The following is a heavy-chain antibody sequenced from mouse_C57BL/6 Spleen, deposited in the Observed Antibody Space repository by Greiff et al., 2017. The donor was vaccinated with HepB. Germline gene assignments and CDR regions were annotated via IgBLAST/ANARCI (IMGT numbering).Heavy chain of an antibody. V-gene: IGHV3-6*01. J-gene: IGHJ2*01. CDR1: GYSITSGYY. CDR2: ISYDGSN. D-gene: IGHD1-1*01. CDR3: ASLYYGSSWYFDY. Sequence: EVQRVESGPGLVKPSQSLSLTCSVTGYSITSGYYWNWIRQFPGNKLEWMGYISYDGSNNYNPTLKNRISITLDTSKNQFFLKLNSVTTEDTATYYCASLYYGSSWYFDYWGQGTTLTVSS.